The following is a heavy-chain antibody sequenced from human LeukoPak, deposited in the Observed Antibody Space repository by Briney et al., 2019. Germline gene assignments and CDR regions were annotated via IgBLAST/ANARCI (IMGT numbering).Heavy chain of an antibody. Sequence: GGSLRLSCAASGFTFSSYSMNWVRQAPGKGLEWVSYISSSSSTIYYADSVKGRFTISRDNAKNSLYLQMNSLRAEDTAVYYCARVDYSNYLLIYYYYYKDVWGKGTTVTVSS. CDR2: ISSSSSTI. J-gene: IGHJ6*03. D-gene: IGHD4-11*01. CDR1: GFTFSSYS. V-gene: IGHV3-48*01. CDR3: ARVDYSNYLLIYYYYYKDV.